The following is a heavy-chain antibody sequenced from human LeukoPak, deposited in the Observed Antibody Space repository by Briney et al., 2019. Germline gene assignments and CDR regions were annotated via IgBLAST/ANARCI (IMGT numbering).Heavy chain of an antibody. D-gene: IGHD3-10*01. J-gene: IGHJ4*02. V-gene: IGHV3-53*01. CDR1: GFTVSSNY. CDR2: IYTDGNT. CDR3: AVNFDF. Sequence: PGGSLRLSCAASGFTVSSNYMSWVRQAPGKGLEWVSLIYTDGNTYYADSVRGRFTISRDNSKNTLYLQMNSLKAEDTAVYYCAVNFDFWGQGILVTVSS.